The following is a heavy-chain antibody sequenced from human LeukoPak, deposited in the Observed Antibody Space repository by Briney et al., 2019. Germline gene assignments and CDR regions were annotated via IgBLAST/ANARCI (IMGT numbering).Heavy chain of an antibody. D-gene: IGHD1-26*01. CDR3: ARMEAWVGGTTGPRGIDS. CDR2: IYYSGNT. J-gene: IGHJ4*02. CDR1: GASVSAYYY. Sequence: SETLSLTCTVSGASVSAYYYWSWIRQPPGKGLEWIGYIYYSGNTDYYPSLKSRVTISIETSKNQFSLNLGSVTAADTAMYYRARMEAWVGGTTGPRGIDSWGQGTLVTVSS. V-gene: IGHV4-61*01.